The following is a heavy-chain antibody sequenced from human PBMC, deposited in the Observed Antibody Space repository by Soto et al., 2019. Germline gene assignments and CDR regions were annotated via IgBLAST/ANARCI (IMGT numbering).Heavy chain of an antibody. CDR1: GFTVSSNY. J-gene: IGHJ6*02. CDR2: IYSGGST. V-gene: IGHV3-53*01. Sequence: GGSLRLSCAASGFTVSSNYMSWVRQAPGKGLEWVSVIYSGGSTYYADSVKGRFTISRDNSKNTLYLQMNSLRAEDTAVYYCARVGRYCSSTSCYYYGMDVWGQGTTVTSP. D-gene: IGHD2-2*01. CDR3: ARVGRYCSSTSCYYYGMDV.